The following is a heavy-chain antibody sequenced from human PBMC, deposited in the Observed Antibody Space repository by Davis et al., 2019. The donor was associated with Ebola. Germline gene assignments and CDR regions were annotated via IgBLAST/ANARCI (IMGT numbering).Heavy chain of an antibody. Sequence: PAGSLTLSCTGSGYSFTSSWIGCVRQKHGKCLEWMGIIYSSDSDTRYSPSFEGQVTISADKSIRTAYLQWSSLKASDTAMYYCARHQDYYYYYYGMDVWGPGTTVTVSS. CDR1: GYSFTSSW. CDR2: IYSSDSDT. V-gene: IGHV5-51*01. J-gene: IGHJ6*01. CDR3: ARHQDYYYYYYGMDV.